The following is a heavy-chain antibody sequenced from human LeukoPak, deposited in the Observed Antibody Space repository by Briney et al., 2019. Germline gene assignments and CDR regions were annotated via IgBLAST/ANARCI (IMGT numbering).Heavy chain of an antibody. CDR3: ARGEWLLPDY. V-gene: IGHV3-53*01. CDR1: GFTFSRHG. CDR2: IYSGGST. Sequence: GGSLRLSCVASGFTFSRHGMSWVRQAPGKGLEWVSVIYSGGSTYYADSVKGRFTISRDNSKNTLYLQMNSLRAEDTAVYYCARGEWLLPDYWGQGTLVTVSS. J-gene: IGHJ4*02. D-gene: IGHD3-3*01.